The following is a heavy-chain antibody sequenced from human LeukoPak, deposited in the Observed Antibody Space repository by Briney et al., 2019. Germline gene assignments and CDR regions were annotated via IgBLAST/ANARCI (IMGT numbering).Heavy chain of an antibody. CDR2: INPNSGGT. D-gene: IGHD6-13*01. CDR1: GYTFTGYY. V-gene: IGHV1-2*02. CDR3: ARDTIAAAAGTVDY. J-gene: IGHJ4*02. Sequence: GASVKVSCKASGYTFTGYYMHWVRQAPGQGLEWMGWINPNSGGTNYAQKFQGRVTMTRDTSISTAYMELSRLRSEDTAVYYCARDTIAAAAGTVDYWGQGTLVTVSS.